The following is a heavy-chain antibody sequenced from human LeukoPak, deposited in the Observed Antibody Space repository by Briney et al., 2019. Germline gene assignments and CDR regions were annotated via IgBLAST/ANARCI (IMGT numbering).Heavy chain of an antibody. V-gene: IGHV4-59*01. J-gene: IGHJ4*02. CDR3: ARGSGYYRRHFDY. CDR1: GGSISSYY. CDR2: IYYSGST. D-gene: IGHD3-3*01. Sequence: PSETLSLTCTVSGGSISSYYWSWLRQPPGKGLEWIGYIYYSGSTNYNPSLESRVTISVDTSKNQFSLKLSSVTAADTAVYYCARGSGYYRRHFDYWGQGTLVTVSS.